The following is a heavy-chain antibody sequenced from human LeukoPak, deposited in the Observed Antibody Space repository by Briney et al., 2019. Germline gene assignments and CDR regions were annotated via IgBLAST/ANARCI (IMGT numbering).Heavy chain of an antibody. CDR1: GFTFSSYN. J-gene: IGHJ3*02. Sequence: GGSLRLSCAASGFTFSSYNMNWVRQAPGQGPEWVSSISSSSSYIYYADSVKGRFTISRDNAKNSLYLQMNSLRAEDTAMYYCARDDYYGSGSYWGAFDIWGQGTMVTVSS. V-gene: IGHV3-21*01. CDR2: ISSSSSYI. D-gene: IGHD3-10*01. CDR3: ARDDYYGSGSYWGAFDI.